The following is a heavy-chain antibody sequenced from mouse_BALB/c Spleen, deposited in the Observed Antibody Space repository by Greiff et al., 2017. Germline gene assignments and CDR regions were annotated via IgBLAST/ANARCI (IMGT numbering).Heavy chain of an antibody. CDR1: GFNIKDYY. V-gene: IGHV14-4*02. D-gene: IGHD2-14*01. J-gene: IGHJ2*01. CDR3: NAYYRSYFDY. Sequence: EVKLMESGAELVRSGASVKLSCTASGFNIKDYYMHWVKQRPEQGLEWIGWIDPENGDTEYAPKFQGKATMTADTSSNTAYLQLSSLTSEDTAVYYCNAYYRSYFDYWGQGTTLTVSS. CDR2: IDPENGDT.